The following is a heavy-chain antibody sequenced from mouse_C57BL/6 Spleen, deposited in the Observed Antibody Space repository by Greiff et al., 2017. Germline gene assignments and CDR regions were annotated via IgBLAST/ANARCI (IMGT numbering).Heavy chain of an antibody. V-gene: IGHV1-64*01. CDR3: ARDYGSRPFDY. J-gene: IGHJ2*01. CDR1: GYTFTSYW. CDR2: IYPNSGST. D-gene: IGHD1-1*01. Sequence: QVQLQQPGAELVKPGASVKLSCKASGYTFTSYWMHWVKQRPGPGLEWIGMIYPNSGSTNYNEKFKSKATLTVDKSSSTAYMQLSSLTSEDSAVFCCARDYGSRPFDYWGQGTTLTVSS.